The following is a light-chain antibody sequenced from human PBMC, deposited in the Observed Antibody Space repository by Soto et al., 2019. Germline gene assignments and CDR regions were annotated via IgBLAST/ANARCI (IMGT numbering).Light chain of an antibody. CDR3: QQYDNYPLT. Sequence: DLVMTQSPSTLSASVGDRVTITCRASQSVRSWLAWYQQKPGRAPKFLIYDASSLESGVPSRFSGSGSGTEFTLTISNLQPDDFATYYCQQYDNYPLTFGGGTKVEI. J-gene: IGKJ4*01. V-gene: IGKV1-5*01. CDR2: DAS. CDR1: QSVRSW.